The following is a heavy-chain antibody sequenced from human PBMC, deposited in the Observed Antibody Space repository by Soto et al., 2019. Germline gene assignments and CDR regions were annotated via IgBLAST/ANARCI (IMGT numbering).Heavy chain of an antibody. CDR3: ARPFAPDLFDP. Sequence: ASVKVSCKASGYTFTSYGISWVRQAPGQGLEWMGWISAYNGNTNYAQKFQGRVTTTRDTSASTAYMELSSLRSEDTAVYYCARPFAPDLFDPWGQGTLVIVSS. CDR2: ISAYNGNT. V-gene: IGHV1-18*01. CDR1: GYTFTSYG. J-gene: IGHJ5*02.